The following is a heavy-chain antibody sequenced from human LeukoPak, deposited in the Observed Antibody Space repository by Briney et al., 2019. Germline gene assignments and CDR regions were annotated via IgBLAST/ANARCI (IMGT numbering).Heavy chain of an antibody. V-gene: IGHV3-30*04. CDR2: TSSDGKDK. CDR3: ARDLDIGAAGYYFDY. D-gene: IGHD6-13*01. CDR1: GFTFNNYA. J-gene: IGHJ4*02. Sequence: GGSLRLSCAASGFTFNNYALHWVRQAPGKGLEWVAVTSSDGKDKYSADSVKGRFTISRDNSKNTLYLQMNSLRAEDSAVYYCARDLDIGAAGYYFDYWGQGTLVTVSS.